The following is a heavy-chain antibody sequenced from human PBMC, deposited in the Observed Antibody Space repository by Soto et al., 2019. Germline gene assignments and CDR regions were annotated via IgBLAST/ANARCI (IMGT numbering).Heavy chain of an antibody. V-gene: IGHV3-30*18. CDR3: AKGEAAGTNYYSYGMDV. CDR1: GFTFSSYG. J-gene: IGHJ6*02. D-gene: IGHD6-13*01. Sequence: PGGSLRLSCAASGFTFSSYGMHWVRQAPGKGLEWVAVISYDGSNKYYADSVKGRFTISRDNSKNTLYLQMNSLRAEDTAVYYCAKGEAAGTNYYSYGMDVWGQGTTVTVSS. CDR2: ISYDGSNK.